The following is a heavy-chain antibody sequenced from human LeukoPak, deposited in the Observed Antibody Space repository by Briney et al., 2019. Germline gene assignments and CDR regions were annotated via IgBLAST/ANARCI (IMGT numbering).Heavy chain of an antibody. CDR1: GYTFKNYD. Sequence: ASVKVSCKASGYTFKNYDINWVRQATGQGLEWMGGFDPEDGETIYAQKFQGRVTMTEDTSTDTAYMELSSLRSEDTAVYYCATEYAAAGDLWGQGTLVTVSS. J-gene: IGHJ4*02. CDR2: FDPEDGET. CDR3: ATEYAAAGDL. V-gene: IGHV1-24*01. D-gene: IGHD6-13*01.